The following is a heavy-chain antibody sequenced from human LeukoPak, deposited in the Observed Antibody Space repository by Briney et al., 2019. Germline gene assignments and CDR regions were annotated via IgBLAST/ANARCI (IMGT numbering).Heavy chain of an antibody. V-gene: IGHV3-64*02. D-gene: IGHD6-13*01. CDR2: ISSNGGST. CDR1: GFTFSSYA. Sequence: PGGSLRLSCAASGFTFSSYAMHWVRQAPGKGLEYVSAISSNGGSTYYADSVKGRFTISRDNSKNTLYLQMGSLRAEDMAVYYCARVGQQLKAFDIWGQGTMVTVSS. J-gene: IGHJ3*02. CDR3: ARVGQQLKAFDI.